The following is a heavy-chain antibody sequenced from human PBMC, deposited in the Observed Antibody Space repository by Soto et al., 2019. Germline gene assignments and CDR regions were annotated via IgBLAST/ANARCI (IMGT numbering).Heavy chain of an antibody. Sequence: PGGSLRLPCAASGFTFNNYAMSWVRQAPGKGLEWVSAISSGGGSTYYADSVKGLFTISRDNSKNTLSLQMDSLRAEDTAVYYCATSSSGYLRDAFDIWGQGTRVTVSS. CDR3: ATSSSGYLRDAFDI. CDR2: ISSGGGST. V-gene: IGHV3-23*01. D-gene: IGHD3-22*01. J-gene: IGHJ3*02. CDR1: GFTFNNYA.